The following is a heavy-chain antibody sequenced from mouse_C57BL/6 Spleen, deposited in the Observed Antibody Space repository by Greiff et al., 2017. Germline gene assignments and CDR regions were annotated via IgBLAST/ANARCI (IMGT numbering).Heavy chain of an antibody. CDR2: ISYDGSN. Sequence: DVKLQESGPGLVKPSQSLSLTCSVTGYSITSGYYWNWIRQFPGNKLEWMGYISYDGSNNYNPSLKNRISITRDTSKNQFFLKLNSVTTEDTATYYCASEAYYGNQEGYFDVWGTGTTVTVSS. CDR3: ASEAYYGNQEGYFDV. J-gene: IGHJ1*03. V-gene: IGHV3-6*01. CDR1: GYSITSGYY. D-gene: IGHD2-10*01.